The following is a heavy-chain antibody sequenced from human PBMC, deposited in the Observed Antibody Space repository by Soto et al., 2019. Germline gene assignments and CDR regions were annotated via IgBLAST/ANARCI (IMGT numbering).Heavy chain of an antibody. J-gene: IGHJ4*02. CDR3: VRVGRLGGY. Sequence: EVQLVESGGGLVQPGGSLRLSCAASGFTFSTYWMSWVRQAPGKGLEWVANIKEDGSEKYYVDSVKGRFTISRDNANNSLYLQTNSLRPEDTAVYYCVRVGRLGGYWGQGTLVTVSS. V-gene: IGHV3-7*03. D-gene: IGHD3-16*01. CDR1: GFTFSTYW. CDR2: IKEDGSEK.